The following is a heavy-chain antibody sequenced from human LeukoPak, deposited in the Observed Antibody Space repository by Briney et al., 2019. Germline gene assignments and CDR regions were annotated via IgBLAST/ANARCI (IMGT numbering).Heavy chain of an antibody. CDR2: ISSGADYT. Sequence: GGSLRLSCTASGLTFANTWLSWVRQAPGKGLEWVSYISSGADYTPYADSVKGRFIISRDNAKNSLYLQMNSLRADDTAVYYCARVAVITAAGTYDYWGPGTLVTVSS. CDR3: ARVAVITAAGTYDY. CDR1: GLTFANTW. J-gene: IGHJ4*02. V-gene: IGHV3-11*05. D-gene: IGHD6-13*01.